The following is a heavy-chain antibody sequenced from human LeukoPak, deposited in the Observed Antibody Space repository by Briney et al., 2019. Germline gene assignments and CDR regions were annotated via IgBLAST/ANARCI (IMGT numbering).Heavy chain of an antibody. Sequence: GGSLRLSCAASGFTFSSYAMHWVRQAPGKGLEWVAVISYDGSNKYYADSVKGRLTISRDNSKNTLYLQMNSLRAEDTAVYYCASLHSNYYDSSGQFDYWGQGTLVTVSS. CDR1: GFTFSSYA. CDR3: ASLHSNYYDSSGQFDY. CDR2: ISYDGSNK. D-gene: IGHD3-22*01. V-gene: IGHV3-30-3*01. J-gene: IGHJ4*02.